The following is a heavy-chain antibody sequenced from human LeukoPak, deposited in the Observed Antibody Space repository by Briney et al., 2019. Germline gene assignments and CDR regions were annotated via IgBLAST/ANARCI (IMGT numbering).Heavy chain of an antibody. J-gene: IGHJ4*02. D-gene: IGHD6-13*01. CDR3: AREDSRYFDY. Sequence: SVKVSCKASGGTFSSYAISWVRQAPGQGLEWMGGIVPIFGTANYAQKFPGRVTITADKSTSTAYMELSSLRSEDTAVYYCAREDSRYFDYWGQGTLVTVSS. CDR1: GGTFSSYA. CDR2: IVPIFGTA. V-gene: IGHV1-69*06.